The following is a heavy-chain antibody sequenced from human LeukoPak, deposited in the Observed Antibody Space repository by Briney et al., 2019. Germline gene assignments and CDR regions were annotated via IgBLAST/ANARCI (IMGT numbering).Heavy chain of an antibody. CDR3: ARDYHTFSYYDSSGRHDAFDI. CDR2: ISSSGSTI. Sequence: GGSLRLSCAASGFTFSSYEMNWVRQAPGKGLEWVSYISSSGSTIYYADSVKGRFTISRDNAKNSLYLQMNSLRAEDTAVFYCARDYHTFSYYDSSGRHDAFDIWGQGTMVTVSS. CDR1: GFTFSSYE. D-gene: IGHD3-22*01. V-gene: IGHV3-48*03. J-gene: IGHJ3*02.